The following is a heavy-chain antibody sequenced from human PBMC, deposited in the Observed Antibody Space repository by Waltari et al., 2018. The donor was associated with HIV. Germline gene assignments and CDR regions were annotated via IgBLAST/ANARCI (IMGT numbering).Heavy chain of an antibody. D-gene: IGHD3-3*01. V-gene: IGHV3-7*01. Sequence: EVQLVESGGGLVQTGGSLRLSCGASAFTFSTYWMPWVRQAPGKGLEWLANIKQDGSEKYYADSVKGRFTVSRDNNKKSLYLQMSSLRAEDTAVYYCARDLKDYDFWSPVDVWGQGTTVTVSS. J-gene: IGHJ6*02. CDR1: AFTFSTYW. CDR3: ARDLKDYDFWSPVDV. CDR2: IKQDGSEK.